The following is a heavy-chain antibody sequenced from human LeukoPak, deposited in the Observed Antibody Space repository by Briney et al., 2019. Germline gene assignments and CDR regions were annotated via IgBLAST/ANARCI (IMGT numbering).Heavy chain of an antibody. Sequence: ASVKVSCKASGYTFSSYDINWVRQATGQGLEWMGWMNPNSGNTGYAQKFQGRVNMTRNTSISTAYMELSSLRSDDTAVYYCARGMRDAFDIWGQGTMVTVSS. CDR3: ARGMRDAFDI. CDR1: GYTFSSYD. CDR2: MNPNSGNT. J-gene: IGHJ3*02. V-gene: IGHV1-8*01.